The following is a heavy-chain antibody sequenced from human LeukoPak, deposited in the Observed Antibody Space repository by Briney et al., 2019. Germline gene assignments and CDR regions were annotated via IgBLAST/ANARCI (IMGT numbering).Heavy chain of an antibody. CDR1: GFTFDGYG. CDR3: ARIDRAGTTGYFDY. CDR2: INWNGGHT. J-gene: IGHJ4*02. V-gene: IGHV3-20*04. D-gene: IGHD1-1*01. Sequence: GGSLRLSCAASGFTFDGYGMTWVRQGPGKGLEWVSGINWNGGHTAYADSLKGRFTITRDNTNNSLYLYMISLRAEDTAFYYCARIDRAGTTGYFDYWGQGALVTVSS.